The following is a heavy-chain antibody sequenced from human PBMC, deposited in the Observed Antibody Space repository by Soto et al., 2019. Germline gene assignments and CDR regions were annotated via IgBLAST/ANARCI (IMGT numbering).Heavy chain of an antibody. J-gene: IGHJ4*02. V-gene: IGHV3-23*01. CDR2: ISGSGGST. CDR3: AINYYGSGSSNFDY. CDR1: GFTFSSYA. Sequence: GGPLRLSCGASGFTFSSYAMSCVRQAPGKGLEWVSAISGSGGSTYYADSVKGRFTISRDNSKNTLYLQMNSLRAEDTAVYYCAINYYGSGSSNFDYWGQGTLVTVSS. D-gene: IGHD3-10*01.